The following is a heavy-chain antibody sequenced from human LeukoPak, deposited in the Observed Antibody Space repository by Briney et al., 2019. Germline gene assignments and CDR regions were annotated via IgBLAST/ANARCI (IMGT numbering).Heavy chain of an antibody. D-gene: IGHD3-10*01. CDR2: IKQDGSEK. J-gene: IGHJ4*02. Sequence: GGSLRLSCAASGFTFSSYWMSWVRQAPGKGLEWVANIKQDGSEKYYVDSVKGRFTISRDNAKNSLYLQMNSLRAEDTAVYYCAKSGFGYYGSGSYHWGQGTLVTVSS. CDR3: AKSGFGYYGSGSYH. CDR1: GFTFSSYW. V-gene: IGHV3-7*03.